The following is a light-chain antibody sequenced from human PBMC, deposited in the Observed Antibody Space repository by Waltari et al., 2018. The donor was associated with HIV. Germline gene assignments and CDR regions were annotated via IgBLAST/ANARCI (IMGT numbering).Light chain of an antibody. Sequence: DIQLTQSPPSLSAAIGDRVTISCRASQSISNYLNWYQQKPQKAPSLLISGASSLRSGVPSRFSGSGSGTDFTLTISSLQPEDFATYYCQQSYGNPRTFGQGTQVE. J-gene: IGKJ1*01. CDR3: QQSYGNPRT. CDR1: QSISNY. CDR2: GAS. V-gene: IGKV1-39*01.